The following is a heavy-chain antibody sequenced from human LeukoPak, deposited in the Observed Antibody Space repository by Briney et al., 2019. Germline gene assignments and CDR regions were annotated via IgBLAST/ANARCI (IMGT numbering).Heavy chain of an antibody. D-gene: IGHD3-22*01. CDR1: GGSISSYY. J-gene: IGHJ3*02. CDR3: AKSSGYGLIDI. Sequence: SETLSLTCTVSGGSISSYYWSWIRQPPGKGLEWIGYIYYSGSTNYNPSLKSRVTISLDTSRNQFSLKLNSVTAADTAVYYCAKSSGYGLIDIWGQGTMVTVSS. CDR2: IYYSGST. V-gene: IGHV4-59*12.